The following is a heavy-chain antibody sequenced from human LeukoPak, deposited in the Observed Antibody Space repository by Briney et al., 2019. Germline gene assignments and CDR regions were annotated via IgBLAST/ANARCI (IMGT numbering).Heavy chain of an antibody. V-gene: IGHV2-70*01. D-gene: IGHD3-16*02. Sequence: SGPALVKPTQTLTLTCTFSGFSLSTRGMCVSWIRQPPGKALEWLAHIEWDDDKYYSTSLKTRLTISKDTSKNQVVLIMTNMDPVDTATYYCARIRGCDYVWGSYRSYYFDYWGQGTLVTVSS. CDR1: GFSLSTRGMC. J-gene: IGHJ4*02. CDR3: ARIRGCDYVWGSYRSYYFDY. CDR2: IEWDDDK.